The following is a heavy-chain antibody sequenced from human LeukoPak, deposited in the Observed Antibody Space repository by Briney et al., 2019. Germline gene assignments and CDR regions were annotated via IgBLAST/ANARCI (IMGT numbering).Heavy chain of an antibody. CDR3: ARGDDSGYYDYFDY. V-gene: IGHV3-53*01. CDR1: GFTVDSNY. CDR2: IYTGGNT. Sequence: GGSLRLSCAASGFTVDSNYLSWVRQAPGKGLEWVSTIYTGGNTYYAASVKGRFTISRDFSKYTVFLHMNSLRAEDTAMYYCARGDDSGYYDYFDYWGQGALVTVSS. J-gene: IGHJ4*02. D-gene: IGHD3-22*01.